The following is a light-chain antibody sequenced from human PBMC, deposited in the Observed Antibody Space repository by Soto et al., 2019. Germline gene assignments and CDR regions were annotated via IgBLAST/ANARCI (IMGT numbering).Light chain of an antibody. CDR2: KAS. V-gene: IGKV1-5*03. CDR1: QSITNW. Sequence: DIQMTQSPPTLSASVGERVTISCRASQSITNWLAWYQQKPGKPPKLLIHKASTLESGVPSRFSGSGSGTEFTLTISSLQPDDFATYYCQQYDTQLYTFGQGTKLEIK. J-gene: IGKJ2*01. CDR3: QQYDTQLYT.